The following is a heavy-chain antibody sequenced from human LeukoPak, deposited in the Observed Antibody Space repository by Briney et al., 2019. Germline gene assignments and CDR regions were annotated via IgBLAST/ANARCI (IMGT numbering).Heavy chain of an antibody. CDR3: ARHLSTPGTIFGVVINSVWY. CDR2: IYYSGST. Sequence: SETLSLTCTVSGGSISSSSYYWGWIRQPPGKGLEWIGSIYYSGSTYYNPSLESRVTISVDTSKNQFSLKLSSVTAADTAVYYCARHLSTPGTIFGVVINSVWYWGQGTLVTVSS. V-gene: IGHV4-39*01. D-gene: IGHD3-3*01. CDR1: GGSISSSSYY. J-gene: IGHJ4*02.